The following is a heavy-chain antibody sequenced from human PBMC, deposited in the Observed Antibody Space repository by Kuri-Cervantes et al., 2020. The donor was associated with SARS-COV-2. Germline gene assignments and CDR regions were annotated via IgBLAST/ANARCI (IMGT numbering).Heavy chain of an antibody. V-gene: IGHV3-30*03. D-gene: IGHD3-10*01. J-gene: IGHJ4*02. CDR3: ARNLRGVLWTFDY. CDR1: GFTFSLYG. CDR2: ISYDGSNK. Sequence: SLKISCEASGFTFSLYGMHWVRQAPGKGLEWVAVISYDGSNKYYADSVKGRFTISRDNSKNTLYLQMNSLRAEDTAVYYCARNLRGVLWTFDYWGQGTLVTVSS.